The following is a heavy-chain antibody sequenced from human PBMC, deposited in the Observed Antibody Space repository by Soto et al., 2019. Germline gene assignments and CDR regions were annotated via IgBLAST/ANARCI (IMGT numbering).Heavy chain of an antibody. CDR1: GFTFSSYS. J-gene: IGHJ4*02. V-gene: IGHV3-21*01. D-gene: IGHD2-2*01. Sequence: PGGSLRLSCAASGFTFSSYSMNWVRQAPGKGLEWVSSISSDANSIYYADSVKGRFTVSRDNAKNSLSLQMTSLRAEDTAVYYCARFEYQLPTLYFDYWGQGTLVTVSS. CDR3: ARFEYQLPTLYFDY. CDR2: ISSDANSI.